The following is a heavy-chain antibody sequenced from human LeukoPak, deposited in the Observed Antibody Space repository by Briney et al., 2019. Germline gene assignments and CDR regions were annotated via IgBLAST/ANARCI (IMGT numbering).Heavy chain of an antibody. Sequence: GGSLRLSCIASGFTFTDYWMTWVRQAPGKGLEWVADIKQDGSEKYYVDSVKGRFTISRDNAKISLYLQMSSLGAEDTAVYYCARDPYYDRNWGQGTLVTVSS. D-gene: IGHD3-3*01. CDR3: ARDPYYDRN. CDR2: IKQDGSEK. J-gene: IGHJ4*02. V-gene: IGHV3-7*01. CDR1: GFTFTDYW.